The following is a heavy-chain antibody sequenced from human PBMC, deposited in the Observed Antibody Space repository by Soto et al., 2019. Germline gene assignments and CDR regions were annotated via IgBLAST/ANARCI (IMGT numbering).Heavy chain of an antibody. D-gene: IGHD2-8*01. Sequence: GGSLRLSCAASGFTFSSYSVNWVRQAPGKGLEWVSSISSSSSYIYYADSVKGRFTISRDNAKNSLYLQMNSLRAEDTAVYYCARDWPELGYCTNGVCYPYYGMDVWGQGTTVTVSS. CDR3: ARDWPELGYCTNGVCYPYYGMDV. J-gene: IGHJ6*02. CDR1: GFTFSSYS. CDR2: ISSSSSYI. V-gene: IGHV3-21*01.